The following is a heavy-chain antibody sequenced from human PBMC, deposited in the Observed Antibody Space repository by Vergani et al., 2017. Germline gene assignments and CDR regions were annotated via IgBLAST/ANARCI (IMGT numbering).Heavy chain of an antibody. V-gene: IGHV3-23*01. J-gene: IGHJ5*01. D-gene: IGHD6-6*01. CDR2: ISGSGGST. CDR3: AKGDRLEARDNWFDS. Sequence: EVQLLESGGDLVQPGGSLRLSCAASGFTFNHYAMNWVRQAPGKGLEWVSGISGSGGSTYYAGSVKGRFTISRDSSKNTLYLQMNSLSAGDTAVYYCAKGDRLEARDNWFDSWGQGTQVTVSS. CDR1: GFTFNHYA.